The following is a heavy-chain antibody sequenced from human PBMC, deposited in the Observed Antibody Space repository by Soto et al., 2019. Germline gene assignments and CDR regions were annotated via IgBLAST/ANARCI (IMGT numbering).Heavy chain of an antibody. D-gene: IGHD1-7*01. J-gene: IGHJ4*02. V-gene: IGHV3-23*01. Sequence: GGSLRLSCAASGFTFSSYAMSWVRQAPGKGLEWVSTFSGSNNNTYYADSVKGRFTISRDNSKNTLYLQMTSLRADDTAVYYCAKDRRAGGNYGFYSDFWGQGALVTVSS. CDR2: FSGSNNNT. CDR1: GFTFSSYA. CDR3: AKDRRAGGNYGFYSDF.